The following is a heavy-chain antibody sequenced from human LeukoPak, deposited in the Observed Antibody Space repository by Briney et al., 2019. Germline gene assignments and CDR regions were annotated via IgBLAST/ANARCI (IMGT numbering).Heavy chain of an antibody. J-gene: IGHJ4*02. D-gene: IGHD3-10*01. CDR3: AGEGITMVRGVKGY. Sequence: PSETLSLTCAVYGGSFSGYYWSWIRRPPGKGLEWMGEINHSGSTNYNPSLKSRVTISVDTSKNQFSLKLSSVTAADTAVYYCAGEGITMVRGVKGYWGQGTLVTVSS. CDR1: GGSFSGYY. CDR2: INHSGST. V-gene: IGHV4-34*01.